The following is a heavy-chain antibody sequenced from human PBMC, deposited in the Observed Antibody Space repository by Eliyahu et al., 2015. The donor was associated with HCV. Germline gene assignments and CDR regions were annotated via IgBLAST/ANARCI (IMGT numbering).Heavy chain of an antibody. V-gene: IGHV3-73*01. Sequence: AASGFTFSGSAMHWVRQASGKGLEWVGRIRSKANSYATAYAASVKGRFTISRDDSKNTAYLQMNSLKTEDTAVYYCTRGTPQYYYYGMDVWGQGTTVTVSS. CDR1: GFTFSGSA. D-gene: IGHD3-10*01. CDR2: IRSKANSYAT. CDR3: TRGTPQYYYYGMDV. J-gene: IGHJ6*02.